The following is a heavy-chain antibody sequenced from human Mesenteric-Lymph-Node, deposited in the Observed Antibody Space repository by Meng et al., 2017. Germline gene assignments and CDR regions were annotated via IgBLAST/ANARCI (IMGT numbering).Heavy chain of an antibody. CDR1: GGSISSYY. V-gene: IGHV4-59*12. D-gene: IGHD3-10*01. Sequence: SETLSLTCTVSGGSISSYYWSWIRQPPGKGLEWIGYIYYSGSTNYNPSLKSRVTMSVDTSKNQFSLKLSSVTAADTAVYYCARDVPYYYGSGSYFDYWGQGTLVTVSS. J-gene: IGHJ4*02. CDR3: ARDVPYYYGSGSYFDY. CDR2: IYYSGST.